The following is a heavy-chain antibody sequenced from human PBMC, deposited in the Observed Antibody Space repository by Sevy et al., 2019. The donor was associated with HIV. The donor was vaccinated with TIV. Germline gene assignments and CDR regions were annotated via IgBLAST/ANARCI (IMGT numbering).Heavy chain of an antibody. V-gene: IGHV3-33*06. J-gene: IGHJ3*02. CDR1: GFTFSSYG. CDR3: SKSVRGTWDAFDI. Sequence: GGSLRLSCAASGFTFSSYGMHWVRQAPGKGLEWVAVIWYDGTNKYYADSVKGRFTISRDNSKNTLYLQMNSLRAEDTAVYYCSKSVRGTWDAFDIWGQGTIVTVSS. D-gene: IGHD6-19*01. CDR2: IWYDGTNK.